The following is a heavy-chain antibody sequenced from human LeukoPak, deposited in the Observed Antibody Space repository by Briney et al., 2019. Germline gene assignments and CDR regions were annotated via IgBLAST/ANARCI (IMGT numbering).Heavy chain of an antibody. Sequence: ASVKVSCKASGYTFTSYDINWVRQATGQGLEWMGWMKPNSGNTGYAQKFQGRVTMTRNTSISTAYMELSSLRYEDTAVYYCATGIWFGKYLDVWGKGTTVTISS. CDR3: ATGIWFGKYLDV. V-gene: IGHV1-8*01. D-gene: IGHD3-10*01. J-gene: IGHJ6*04. CDR1: GYTFTSYD. CDR2: MKPNSGNT.